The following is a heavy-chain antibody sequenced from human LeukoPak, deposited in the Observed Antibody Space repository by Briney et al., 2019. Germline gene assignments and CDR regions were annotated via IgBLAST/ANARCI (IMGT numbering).Heavy chain of an antibody. CDR3: AKDLFPESGYSYGYDY. CDR1: GFTFDDYA. CDR2: ISGDGGST. Sequence: PGGSLRLSCAASGFTFDDYAMHWVRQAPGKGLEWVSLISGDGGSTYYADSVKGRFTISRDNSKNSLYLQMNSLRTEDTALYYCAKDLFPESGYSYGYDYWGQGTLVTGSS. V-gene: IGHV3-43*02. J-gene: IGHJ4*02. D-gene: IGHD5-18*01.